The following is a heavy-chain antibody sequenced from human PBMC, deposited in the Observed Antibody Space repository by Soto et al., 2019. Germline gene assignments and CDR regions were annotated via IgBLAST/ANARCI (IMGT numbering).Heavy chain of an antibody. CDR3: ARHRCQWSRYNYDSSGYGCFDS. D-gene: IGHD3-22*01. Sequence: GESLKISCKGSGYTFSNYWIGWVRQMPGKGLEWMGVINPGDSDSRYSPSFQGQVTISADKSISTAYLQWSSRKASETAMYYCARHRCQWSRYNYDSSGYGCFDSWGQGTLVTVSS. CDR1: GYTFSNYW. CDR2: INPGDSDS. J-gene: IGHJ4*02. V-gene: IGHV5-51*01.